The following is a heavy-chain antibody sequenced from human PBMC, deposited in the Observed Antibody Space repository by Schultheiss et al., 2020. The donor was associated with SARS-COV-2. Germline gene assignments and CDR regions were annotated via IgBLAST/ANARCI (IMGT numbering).Heavy chain of an antibody. CDR3: ARDRATPSYGDYHMGDAFDI. J-gene: IGHJ3*02. D-gene: IGHD4-17*01. Sequence: SETLSLTCTVSGGSISSYYWGWIRQHPGKGLEWIGYIYYSGSTYYNPSLKSRVTISVDTSKNQFSLKLSSVTAADTAVYYCARDRATPSYGDYHMGDAFDIWGQGTMVTVSS. CDR2: IYYSGST. CDR1: GGSISSYY. V-gene: IGHV4-30-4*08.